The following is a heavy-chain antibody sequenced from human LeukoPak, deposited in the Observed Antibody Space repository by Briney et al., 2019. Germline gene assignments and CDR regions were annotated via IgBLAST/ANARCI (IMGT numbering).Heavy chain of an antibody. CDR2: ISYDGSNK. J-gene: IGHJ4*02. V-gene: IGHV3-30*04. CDR1: GFTFSSYA. Sequence: GGSLRLSCAASGFTFSSYAMHWVRQAPGKGLEGVAVISYDGSNKYYSDSVKGRFTISRDNSKNTLYLQMNSLRAEDTAVYYCATAESNYDILTGYSRYWGQGTLVTVSS. CDR3: ATAESNYDILTGYSRY. D-gene: IGHD3-9*01.